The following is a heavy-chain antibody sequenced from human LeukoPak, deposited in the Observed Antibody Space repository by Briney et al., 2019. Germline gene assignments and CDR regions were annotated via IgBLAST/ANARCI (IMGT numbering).Heavy chain of an antibody. CDR2: ISAYNGNT. Sequence: ASVKVSCKASGYTFTSYGISWVRQAPGQGLEWMGWISAYNGNTNHAQKLQGRVTMTTDTSTSTAYMELRSLRSDDTAVYYCARDRYDFWSGYPSLFDPWGQGTLVTVSS. V-gene: IGHV1-18*01. D-gene: IGHD3-3*01. CDR1: GYTFTSYG. CDR3: ARDRYDFWSGYPSLFDP. J-gene: IGHJ5*02.